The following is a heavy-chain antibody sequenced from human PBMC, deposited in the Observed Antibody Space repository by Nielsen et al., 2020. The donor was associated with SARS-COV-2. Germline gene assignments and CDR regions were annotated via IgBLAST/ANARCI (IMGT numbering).Heavy chain of an antibody. J-gene: IGHJ4*02. D-gene: IGHD6-19*01. CDR3: ARGAGWYNY. Sequence: DSVKGRFTISRDNAKNSLDLQMNSLRDEDTAVYYCARGAGWYNYWGQGILVTVSS. V-gene: IGHV3-11*05.